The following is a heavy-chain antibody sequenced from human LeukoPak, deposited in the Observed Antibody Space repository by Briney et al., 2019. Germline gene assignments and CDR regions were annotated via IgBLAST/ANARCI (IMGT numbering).Heavy chain of an antibody. CDR1: GGSISSGGYY. CDR2: IYYSGST. V-gene: IGHV4-31*03. CDR3: ARGLVVTHGIDP. J-gene: IGHJ5*02. Sequence: SETLSLTCTVSGGSISSGGYYWNWIRQHPGKGLEWIGYIYYSGSTYYNPSLKSRVTISVDTSKNQFSLKLSSVTAADTAVYYCARGLVVTHGIDPWGQGTLVTVSS. D-gene: IGHD3-22*01.